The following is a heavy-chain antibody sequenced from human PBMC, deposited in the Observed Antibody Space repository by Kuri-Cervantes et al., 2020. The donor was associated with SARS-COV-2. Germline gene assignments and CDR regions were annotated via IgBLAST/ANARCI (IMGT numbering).Heavy chain of an antibody. CDR2: IKQDGSEK. CDR1: GFTFSSYW. J-gene: IGHJ4*02. CDR3: ARDLSNWAETYYFDY. V-gene: IGHV3-7*01. Sequence: ETLSLTCAASGFTFSSYWMSWVRQAPGKGLEWVANIKQDGSEKYYVDSVKGRFTISRDNAKNSLYLQMNSLRAEDTAVYYCARDLSNWAETYYFDYWGQGTLVTVSS. D-gene: IGHD7-27*01.